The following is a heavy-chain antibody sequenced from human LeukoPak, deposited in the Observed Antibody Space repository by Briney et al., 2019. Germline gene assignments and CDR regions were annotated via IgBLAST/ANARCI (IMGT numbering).Heavy chain of an antibody. Sequence: GGSLRLSCAASGFTFSSYSINWVRQAPGKGLEWVSYISSTYEIYYADSVRGRFTISRDNAKNSLYLQMNSLRAEDTAVYYCAKDLNTAMALVDYWGQGTLVTVSS. D-gene: IGHD5-18*01. CDR1: GFTFSSYS. J-gene: IGHJ4*02. CDR2: ISSTYEI. V-gene: IGHV3-48*01. CDR3: AKDLNTAMALVDY.